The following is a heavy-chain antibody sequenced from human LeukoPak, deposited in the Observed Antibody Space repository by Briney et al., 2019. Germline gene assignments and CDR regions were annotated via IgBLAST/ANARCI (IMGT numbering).Heavy chain of an antibody. V-gene: IGHV4-4*07. CDR3: ARDNGHSSSWFTTIDY. J-gene: IGHJ4*02. CDR2: IYTSGST. D-gene: IGHD6-13*01. CDR1: CWLHRWFF. Sequence: ETLSLNWTGSCWLHRWFFWNLDRQAAGKGLEWIGGIYTSGSTNYNPSLKSRVTMSVDTSKNQFSLKLSSVTAADTAVYYCARDNGHSSSWFTTIDYWGQGTLVNVSS.